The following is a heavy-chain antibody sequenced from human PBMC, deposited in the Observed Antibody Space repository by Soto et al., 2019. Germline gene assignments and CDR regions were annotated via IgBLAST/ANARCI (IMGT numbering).Heavy chain of an antibody. D-gene: IGHD4-17*01. CDR1: GGSISSGDYY. Sequence: QVQLQESGPGLVKPSQTLSLTCTVSGGSISSGDYYWSWIRQPPGKGLEWIGYIYYSGSTYYNPSLKSRVTISVDTSKNQFALKLSSVTAADTAVYYCAREGDDYGDGGNWFDPWGQGTLVTVSS. CDR3: AREGDDYGDGGNWFDP. J-gene: IGHJ5*02. CDR2: IYYSGST. V-gene: IGHV4-30-4*01.